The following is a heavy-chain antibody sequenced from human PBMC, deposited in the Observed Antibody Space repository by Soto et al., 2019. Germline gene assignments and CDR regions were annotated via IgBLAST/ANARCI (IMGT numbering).Heavy chain of an antibody. J-gene: IGHJ4*02. D-gene: IGHD1-26*01. CDR3: ARGVSAGVDY. V-gene: IGHV1-8*01. Sequence: ASVKVSCKASGYSFTSLDINWVRQTAGQGLEWMGWMQPSTGRTGYAQKFQGRVTMTRDTSINTAYMELTSLTSDDTAFYYCARGVSAGVDYWGQGTLVTVSS. CDR2: MQPSTGRT. CDR1: GYSFTSLD.